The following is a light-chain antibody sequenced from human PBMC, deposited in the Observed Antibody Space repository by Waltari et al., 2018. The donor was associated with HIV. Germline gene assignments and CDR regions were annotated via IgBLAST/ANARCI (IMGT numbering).Light chain of an antibody. CDR2: AAS. CDR3: QQYNDWPRT. CDR1: QSVSSN. V-gene: IGKV3-15*01. Sequence: TLSVSPGERAALACRASQSVSSNLAWYQQKPGQAPRLLIYAASTRATGVPVRISGSGSGTEFTLTISSLQSEDFAVYYCQQYNDWPRTFGQGTKVEIK. J-gene: IGKJ1*01.